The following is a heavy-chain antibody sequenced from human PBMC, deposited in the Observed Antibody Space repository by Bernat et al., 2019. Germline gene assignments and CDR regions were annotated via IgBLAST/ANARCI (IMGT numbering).Heavy chain of an antibody. CDR1: GYSISSGYY. V-gene: IGHV4-38-2*02. J-gene: IGHJ4*02. CDR3: ARERFVIAAAGKPDDY. CDR2: IYHSGST. D-gene: IGHD6-13*01. Sequence: QVQLQASGPGLVKPSETLSLTCAVSGYSISSGYYWGWIRQPPGKGLEWIGSIYHSGSTYYNPSLKSRVTISVDTSKNQFSLKLSSVTAADTAVYYCARERFVIAAAGKPDDYWGQGTLVTVSS.